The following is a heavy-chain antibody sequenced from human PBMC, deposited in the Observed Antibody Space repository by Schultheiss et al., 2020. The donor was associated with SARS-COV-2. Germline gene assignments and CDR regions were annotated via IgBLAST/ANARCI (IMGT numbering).Heavy chain of an antibody. J-gene: IGHJ4*02. CDR1: GGSFSGYY. CDR3: ARMTPVAETGEIDY. D-gene: IGHD6-19*01. V-gene: IGHV4-34*01. CDR2: IYHSGST. Sequence: SETLSLTCAVYGGSFSGYYWSWIRQPPGKGLEWIGEIYHSGSTNYNPSLKSRVTISVDTSKNQFSLKLSSVTAADTAVYYCARMTPVAETGEIDYWGQGTLVTVSS.